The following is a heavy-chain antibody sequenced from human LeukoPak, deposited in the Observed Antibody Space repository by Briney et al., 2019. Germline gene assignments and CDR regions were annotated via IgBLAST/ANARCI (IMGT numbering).Heavy chain of an antibody. J-gene: IGHJ6*03. CDR1: GGSISCSSYY. CDR2: IYYSGST. V-gene: IGHV4-39*01. CDR3: ARVYGSGSYYNGYYYYYMDV. D-gene: IGHD3-10*01. Sequence: SETLSLTCTVSGGSISCSSYYWGWIRQPPGKGLEWIGSIYYSGSTYYNPSLKSRVTISVDTSKNQFSLKLSSVTAADTAVYYCARVYGSGSYYNGYYYYYMDVWGKGTTVTISS.